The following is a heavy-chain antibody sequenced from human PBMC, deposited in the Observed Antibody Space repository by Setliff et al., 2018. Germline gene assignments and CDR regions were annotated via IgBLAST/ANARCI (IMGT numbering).Heavy chain of an antibody. CDR1: GGSISSYY. V-gene: IGHV4-4*07. Sequence: SETLSLTCTVSGGSISSYYWSWIRQPAGKGLEWIGHIYIGGSANYNPSLKSRVAISIDTSKNQFSLKLNSVTAADMAVYYCAREQWLDPPGYYYMDVWAKGTTVTVSS. D-gene: IGHD6-19*01. J-gene: IGHJ6*03. CDR3: AREQWLDPPGYYYMDV. CDR2: IYIGGSA.